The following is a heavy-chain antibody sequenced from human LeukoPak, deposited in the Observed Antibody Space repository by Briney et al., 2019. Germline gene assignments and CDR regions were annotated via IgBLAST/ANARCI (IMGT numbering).Heavy chain of an antibody. D-gene: IGHD6-13*01. V-gene: IGHV3-30-3*01. Sequence: GGSLRLSCAASGFTFSNYAMHWVRQAPGKGLEWVAVISYDGGNKYYADSSKGRFTISRDNSKNTLYLQMNSLRAEDTAVYYCARGPLAAAKSGLDVWGQGTTVTVSS. J-gene: IGHJ6*02. CDR2: ISYDGGNK. CDR1: GFTFSNYA. CDR3: ARGPLAAAKSGLDV.